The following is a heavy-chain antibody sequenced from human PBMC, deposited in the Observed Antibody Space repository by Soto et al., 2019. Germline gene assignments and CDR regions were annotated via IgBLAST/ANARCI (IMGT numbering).Heavy chain of an antibody. CDR2: ISYDGSNK. V-gene: IGHV3-30-3*01. CDR1: GFTFSSYA. J-gene: IGHJ6*02. CDR3: ARGEDYYDSSGYGEYYYYGMDV. Sequence: GGSLRLSCAASGFTFSSYAMHWVRQAPGKGLEWVAVISYDGSNKYYADSVKGRFTISGDNSKKPLYLQMNSLRAEETAGYYCARGEDYYDSSGYGEYYYYGMDVWGQGTTVTVSS. D-gene: IGHD3-22*01.